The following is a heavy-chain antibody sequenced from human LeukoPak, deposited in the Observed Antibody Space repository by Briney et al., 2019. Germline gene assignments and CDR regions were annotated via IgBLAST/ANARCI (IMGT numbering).Heavy chain of an antibody. J-gene: IGHJ3*02. CDR2: ISYDGSNK. Sequence: GGSLRLSCAASGFTFSSYGMHWVRQAPGKGLEWVAVISYDGSNKYYADSVKGRFTISRENCKNTLYLQMNSLRAEDTAVYYCAKSEQWLVVGAFDIWGQGTMVTVSS. V-gene: IGHV3-30*18. D-gene: IGHD6-19*01. CDR3: AKSEQWLVVGAFDI. CDR1: GFTFSSYG.